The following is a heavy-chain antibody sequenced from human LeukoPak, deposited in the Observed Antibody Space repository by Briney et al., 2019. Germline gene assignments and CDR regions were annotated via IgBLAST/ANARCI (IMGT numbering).Heavy chain of an antibody. V-gene: IGHV1-2*02. Sequence: ASVKVSCKASGYTFTAYYIHWVRQAPGQGLEWMGWINPSSGGTNYAQKFQGRVTMTRDTSISTAYMELSRLRSDDTAVHYCARDAIVRDYSYSDYWGQGTLVTVSS. CDR2: INPSSGGT. CDR3: ARDAIVRDYSYSDY. J-gene: IGHJ4*02. CDR1: GYTFTAYY. D-gene: IGHD4-11*01.